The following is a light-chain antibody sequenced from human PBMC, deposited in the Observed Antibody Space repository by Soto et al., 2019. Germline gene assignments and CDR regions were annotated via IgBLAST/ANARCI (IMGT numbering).Light chain of an antibody. J-gene: IGLJ1*01. CDR2: DVN. CDR1: SSDVGSYNR. Sequence: QSALTQPASVSGSPGQSVTISCTGTSSDVGSYNRVSWYQQPPGKAPKLMIYDVNNRPSGISDRFSGSKSGNTASLTISGLQAEDEADYYCSSYTTSSSYVFGTGTKLTVL. CDR3: SSYTTSSSYV. V-gene: IGLV2-18*02.